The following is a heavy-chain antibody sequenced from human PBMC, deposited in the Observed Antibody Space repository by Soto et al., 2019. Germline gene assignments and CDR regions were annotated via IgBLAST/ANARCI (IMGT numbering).Heavy chain of an antibody. V-gene: IGHV1-69*13. CDR1: GGTFSSYA. Sequence: SVKVSCKVSGGTFSSYAISWVRQAPGQGLEWMGGIIPIFGTANYAQKFQGRVTITADESTSTAYMELSSLRSEDTAVYYCARDSYSGYDDRYYYYGMDVWGQGTTVTVSS. CDR3: ARDSYSGYDDRYYYYGMDV. J-gene: IGHJ6*02. D-gene: IGHD5-12*01. CDR2: IIPIFGTA.